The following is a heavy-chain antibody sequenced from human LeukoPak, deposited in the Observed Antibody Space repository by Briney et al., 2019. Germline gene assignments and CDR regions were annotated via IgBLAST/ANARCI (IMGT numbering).Heavy chain of an antibody. J-gene: IGHJ6*02. D-gene: IGHD3-3*01. CDR1: GGSFSGYY. V-gene: IGHV4-34*01. CDR3: ARSTIFGLYYYYGMDV. CDR2: INHSGST. Sequence: SETLSLTCAVYGGSFSGYYWSWIRQPPGKGLEWIGEINHSGSTNYNPSLKSRVTVSVDTSKNQFSLKLSSLTAADTAVYYCARSTIFGLYYYYGMDVWGQGTTVTVSS.